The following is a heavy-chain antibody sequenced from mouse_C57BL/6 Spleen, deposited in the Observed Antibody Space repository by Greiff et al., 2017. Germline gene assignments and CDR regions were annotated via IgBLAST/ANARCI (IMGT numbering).Heavy chain of an antibody. CDR2: IYPGDGDT. CDR1: GYAFSSSW. J-gene: IGHJ2*01. D-gene: IGHD2-1*01. Sequence: LVESGPELVKPGASVKISCKASGYAFSSSWMNWVKQRPGKGLEWIGRIYPGDGDTNYNGKFKGKATLTADKSSSTAYMQLSSLTSEDSAVYFCAREGNPIDYWGQGTTLTVSS. CDR3: AREGNPIDY. V-gene: IGHV1-82*01.